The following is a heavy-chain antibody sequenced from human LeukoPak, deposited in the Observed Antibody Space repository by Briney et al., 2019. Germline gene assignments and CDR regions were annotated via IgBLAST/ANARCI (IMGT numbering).Heavy chain of an antibody. CDR3: ATGNYYDSSGYYYYYYGMDV. CDR2: INPSGGST. V-gene: IGHV1-46*01. Sequence: ASVKVSCKASGYTFTSYYMHWVRQAPGQGLEWMGIINPSGGSTSYAQKFQGRVTMTRDTSTSTVYMELSSLRSEDTAVYYCATGNYYDSSGYYYYYYGMDVWGQGTTVTVSS. CDR1: GYTFTSYY. D-gene: IGHD3-22*01. J-gene: IGHJ6*02.